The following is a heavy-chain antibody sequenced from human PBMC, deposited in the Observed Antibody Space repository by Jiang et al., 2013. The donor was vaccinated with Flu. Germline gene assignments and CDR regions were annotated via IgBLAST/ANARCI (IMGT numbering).Heavy chain of an antibody. Sequence: GLVKPSETLSLTCTVSGGSISSSSYYWGWIRQPPGKGLEWIGSIYYSGSTYYNPSLKSRVTISVDTSKNQFSLKLSSVTAADTAVYYCARHSRGQWLVTFDYWGQGTLVTVSS. CDR3: ARHSRGQWLVTFDY. V-gene: IGHV4-39*01. CDR1: GGSISSSSYY. CDR2: IYYSGST. J-gene: IGHJ4*02. D-gene: IGHD6-19*01.